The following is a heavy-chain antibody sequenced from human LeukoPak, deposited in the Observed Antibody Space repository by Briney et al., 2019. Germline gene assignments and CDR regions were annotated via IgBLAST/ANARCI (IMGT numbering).Heavy chain of an antibody. CDR1: GFTFSNAW. J-gene: IGHJ4*02. Sequence: GGSLRLSCAASGFTFSNAWMSWVRQAPGKGLEWVGRIKSKTDGGTTDYAAPVKGRFTISRDDSKNTLYLQMNSLKTEDTAVYYCTTALRGYSGYELIPYSSEGYYFDYWGQGTLVTVSS. CDR3: TTALRGYSGYELIPYSSEGYYFDY. CDR2: IKSKTDGGTT. D-gene: IGHD5-12*01. V-gene: IGHV3-15*01.